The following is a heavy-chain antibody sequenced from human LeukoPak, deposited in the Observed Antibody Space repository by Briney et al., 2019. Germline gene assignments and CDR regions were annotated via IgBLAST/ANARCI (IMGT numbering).Heavy chain of an antibody. CDR3: ARLSEYYYDSSGYYNDY. Sequence: SVKVSCKASGYTFTSYGISWVRQAPGQGLEWMGGIIPIFGTANYAQKFQGRVTITADESTSTAYMELSSLRSEDTAVYYCARLSEYYYDSSGYYNDYWGQGTLVTVSS. J-gene: IGHJ4*02. CDR2: IIPIFGTA. D-gene: IGHD3-22*01. V-gene: IGHV1-69*13. CDR1: GYTFTSYG.